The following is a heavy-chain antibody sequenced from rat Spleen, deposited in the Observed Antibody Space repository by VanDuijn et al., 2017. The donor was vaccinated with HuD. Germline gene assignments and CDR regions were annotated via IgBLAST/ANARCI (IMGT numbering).Heavy chain of an antibody. Sequence: QVQLKESGPGLVQPSQTLSLTCTVSGFSLTNNGVSWVRQPPGEGLEWMGLMWNDGDTSYNSALKSRLSISRDTSRSQVFLKMSGLQTEDTATYYCVRDGGFDYWGQGVMVTVSS. J-gene: IGHJ2*01. CDR2: MWNDGDT. V-gene: IGHV2-32*01. CDR3: VRDGGFDY. CDR1: GFSLTNNG.